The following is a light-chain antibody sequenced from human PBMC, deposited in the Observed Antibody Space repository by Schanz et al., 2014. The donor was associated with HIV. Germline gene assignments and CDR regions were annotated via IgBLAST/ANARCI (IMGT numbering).Light chain of an antibody. CDR1: NSDIGAYNY. Sequence: QSALTQPRSVSGSPGQSVTISCTGSNSDIGAYNYVSWYQHHPTKAPKLLLYDVTKRPSGVPDRFSGSTSGITASLTISWLQAEDEADYYCGLYRSGSSPWVFGGGTKLTVL. V-gene: IGLV2-11*01. CDR3: GLYRSGSSPWV. CDR2: DVT. J-gene: IGLJ3*02.